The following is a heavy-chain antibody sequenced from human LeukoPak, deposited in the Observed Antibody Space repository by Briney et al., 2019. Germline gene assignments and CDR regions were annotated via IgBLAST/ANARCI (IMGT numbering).Heavy chain of an antibody. D-gene: IGHD6-13*01. V-gene: IGHV4-39*01. CDR1: GGSISGSCRY. J-gene: IGHJ5*01. CDR3: TRQLSWASDTGDS. Sequence: SETLSLTCNVSGGSISGSCRYWVWVRPPPGGGLVGSGSIRYIGTTYYNPSLQTRLTISVSNSQNQFSLKLKSVTAADTSMYYCTRQLSWASDTGDSWGQGTLVTVSS. CDR2: IRYIGTT.